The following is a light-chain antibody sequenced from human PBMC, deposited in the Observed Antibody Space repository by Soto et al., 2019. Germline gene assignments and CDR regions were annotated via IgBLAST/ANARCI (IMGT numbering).Light chain of an antibody. CDR2: GNS. CDR1: SSNIGAGYD. Sequence: QSVLTQSPSVSGAPGQRVTISCTGSSSNIGAGYDVHWYQQLPGTAPKLLIYGNSNRPSGVPDRFSGSKSGTSASLAITGLQAEDEADYYCQSYDSSLSGYWVFGGGTKLT. CDR3: QSYDSSLSGYWV. V-gene: IGLV1-40*01. J-gene: IGLJ3*02.